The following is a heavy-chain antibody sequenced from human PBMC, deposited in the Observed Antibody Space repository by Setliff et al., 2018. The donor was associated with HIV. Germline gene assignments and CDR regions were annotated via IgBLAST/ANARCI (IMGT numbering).Heavy chain of an antibody. CDR2: INHGGST. Sequence: PSETLSLTCAVYGGSFSGYYWSWIRQPPGKGLEWIGEINHGGSTDSNPSLKSRVTISVDTSKNQFSLNLTSVTAADTAVYYCARHRDPPGSRWIYYYYYMDLWGEGTTVTVSS. CDR1: GGSFSGYY. J-gene: IGHJ6*03. D-gene: IGHD6-13*01. CDR3: ARHRDPPGSRWIYYYYYMDL. V-gene: IGHV4-34*01.